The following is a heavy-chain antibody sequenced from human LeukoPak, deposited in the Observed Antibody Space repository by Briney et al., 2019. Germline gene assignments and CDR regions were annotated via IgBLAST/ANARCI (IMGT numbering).Heavy chain of an antibody. V-gene: IGHV3-21*01. D-gene: IGHD2-2*01. Sequence: PGGSLRLSCAASGFTFSDHWMNWVRQAPGKGLEWVSSISSSSSYIYYADSVKGRFTISRDNAKNSLYLQMNSLRAEDTAVYYCASVYCSSTSCLPDDAFDIWGQGTMVTVSS. CDR3: ASVYCSSTSCLPDDAFDI. CDR1: GFTFSDHW. J-gene: IGHJ3*02. CDR2: ISSSSSYI.